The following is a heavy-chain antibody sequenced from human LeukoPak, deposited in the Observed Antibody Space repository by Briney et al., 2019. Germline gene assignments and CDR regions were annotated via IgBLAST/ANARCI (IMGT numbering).Heavy chain of an antibody. V-gene: IGHV3-7*01. CDR3: ARTTEWLLGGNDY. D-gene: IGHD3-3*01. Sequence: GGSLRLSCAASGFTVSSNYMSWVRQAPGKGLEWVANIKQDGSEKYYVDSVKGRFTISRDNAKNSLYLQMNSLRAEDTAVYYCARTTEWLLGGNDYWGQGTLVTVSS. CDR2: IKQDGSEK. J-gene: IGHJ4*02. CDR1: GFTVSSNY.